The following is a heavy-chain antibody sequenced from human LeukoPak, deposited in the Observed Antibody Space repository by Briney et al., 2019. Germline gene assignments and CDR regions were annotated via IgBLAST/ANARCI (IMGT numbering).Heavy chain of an antibody. D-gene: IGHD3-22*01. CDR1: GGSFSGYY. CDR2: INHSGST. Sequence: PSETLSLTCAVYGGSFSGYYWSWIRQPPGKGLEWIGEINHSGSTNYNPSLKSQVTISVDTSKNQFSLKLSSVTAADTAVYYCARRDYYDSSGLGYWGQGTLVTVSS. CDR3: ARRDYYDSSGLGY. J-gene: IGHJ4*02. V-gene: IGHV4-34*01.